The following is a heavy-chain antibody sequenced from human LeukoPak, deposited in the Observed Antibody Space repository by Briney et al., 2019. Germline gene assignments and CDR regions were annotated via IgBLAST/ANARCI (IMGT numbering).Heavy chain of an antibody. D-gene: IGHD6-13*01. J-gene: IGHJ4*02. V-gene: IGHV3-7*03. CDR3: ARGRYSSTTYYFDY. CDR2: IKKDGNEK. Sequence: GGSLRPSCAASGFIFSNNAMSWVRQAPGKGLEWVANIKKDGNEKYYVDSVKGRFTISRDNAKSSLYLQMNSLRAEDTAVYYCARGRYSSTTYYFDYWGQGTLVTVSS. CDR1: GFIFSNNA.